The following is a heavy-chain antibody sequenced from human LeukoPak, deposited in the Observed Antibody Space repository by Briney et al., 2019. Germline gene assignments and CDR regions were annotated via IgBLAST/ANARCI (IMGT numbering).Heavy chain of an antibody. CDR3: ARDHHTITDYYYGMDV. Sequence: GRSLRLSCAASGFTFSSYGMHWVRQAPGEGLEWVAVIWYDGSNKYYADSVKGRFTISRDNSKNTLYLQMNSLRAEDTAVYYCARDHHTITDYYYGMDVWGKGTTVTVSS. CDR1: GFTFSSYG. J-gene: IGHJ6*04. V-gene: IGHV3-33*01. CDR2: IWYDGSNK. D-gene: IGHD1-14*01.